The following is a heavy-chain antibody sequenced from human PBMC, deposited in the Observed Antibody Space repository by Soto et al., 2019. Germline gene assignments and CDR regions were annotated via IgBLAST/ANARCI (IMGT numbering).Heavy chain of an antibody. CDR3: ARTPDDFRSGPPPYYFDY. V-gene: IGHV1-18*04. CDR2: ISGYNGKT. J-gene: IGHJ4*02. Sequence: QVQLVQSGAEVKKPGASVKVSCKASGYTLTSYGFTWVRQAPGQGLEWMGWISGYNGKTKYAQTLQGRVTMTTDTSTITAYMELRSLRSDDTAVYYCARTPDDFRSGPPPYYFDYWGQGTLVTVSS. CDR1: GYTLTSYG. D-gene: IGHD3-3*01.